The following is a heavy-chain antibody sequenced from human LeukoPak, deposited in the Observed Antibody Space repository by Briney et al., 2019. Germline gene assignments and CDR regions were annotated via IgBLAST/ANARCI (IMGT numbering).Heavy chain of an antibody. Sequence: PSQTLSLTCTVSGGSISSGSYYWSWIRQPAGKGLEWIGRLYTSGSTNYNPSLKSRVTITIDTSKMQFSLTLTSMTAADTAVYYCARVPHYYFGYGYFDTWGQGTRVTVSS. CDR2: LYTSGST. V-gene: IGHV4-61*02. CDR1: GGSISSGSYY. D-gene: IGHD3-10*01. CDR3: ARVPHYYFGYGYFDT. J-gene: IGHJ4*02.